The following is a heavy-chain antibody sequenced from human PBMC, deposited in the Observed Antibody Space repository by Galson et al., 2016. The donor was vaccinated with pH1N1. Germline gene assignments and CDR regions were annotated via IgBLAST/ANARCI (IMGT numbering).Heavy chain of an antibody. Sequence: QSGAEVKKPGESLKISCKGSGYSFTTYWIGWVRQMPGTGLEWMGTIYPGDSDTRYSPSFEGQVTMSADKSISTAYLHWISLKASDTAMYYWAGRAGVAAAGAFDLWGQGTLLIVSS. J-gene: IGHJ5*02. CDR1: GYSFTTYW. CDR3: AGRAGVAAAGAFDL. CDR2: IYPGDSDT. V-gene: IGHV5-51*01. D-gene: IGHD6-13*01.